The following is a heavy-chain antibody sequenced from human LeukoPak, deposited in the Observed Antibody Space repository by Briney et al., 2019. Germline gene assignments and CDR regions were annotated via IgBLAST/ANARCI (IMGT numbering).Heavy chain of an antibody. Sequence: ASVKVSCKASGYTFSTYAMHWVRQAPGQRLEWMGWINAGNGNTKYSQKFQGRVTITRDTSASTAYMELSSLRSEDTAVYYCARTTAMVTIFDYWGQGTLVTVSS. CDR1: GYTFSTYA. V-gene: IGHV1-3*01. J-gene: IGHJ4*02. CDR2: INAGNGNT. D-gene: IGHD5-18*01. CDR3: ARTTAMVTIFDY.